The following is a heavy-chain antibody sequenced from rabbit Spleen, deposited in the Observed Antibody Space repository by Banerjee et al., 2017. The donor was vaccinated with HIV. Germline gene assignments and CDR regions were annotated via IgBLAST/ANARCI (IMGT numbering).Heavy chain of an antibody. CDR2: VYTGSSGST. CDR3: ARADNVDFDFSL. CDR1: GFSFSSGYY. J-gene: IGHJ4*01. V-gene: IGHV1S45*01. Sequence: QEQLEESGGDLVKPEGSLTLTCTASGFSFSSGYYMCWVRQAPGKGLEWIACVYTGSSGSTYYASWAKGRFTISKTSSTTVTLQMNSLAAADTATYFCARADNVDFDFSLWGPGTLVTVS. D-gene: IGHD2-1*01.